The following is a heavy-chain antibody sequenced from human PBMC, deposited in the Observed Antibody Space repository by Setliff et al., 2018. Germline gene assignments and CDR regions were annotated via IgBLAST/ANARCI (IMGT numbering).Heavy chain of an antibody. D-gene: IGHD3-10*01. CDR2: INPNSGGA. V-gene: IGHV1-2*02. CDR3: ARVLNRWFGDFAFDI. Sequence: ASVKVSCKASGYTFAGYYMHWVRQAPGQGLEWMGWINPNSGGANYAQKCQGRVTMARDTSISTGYMERSRLRSDDTAVYYCARVLNRWFGDFAFDIWGQGTMVTVSS. J-gene: IGHJ3*02. CDR1: GYTFAGYY.